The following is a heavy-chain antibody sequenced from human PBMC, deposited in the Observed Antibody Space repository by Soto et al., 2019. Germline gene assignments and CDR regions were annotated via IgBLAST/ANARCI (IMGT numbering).Heavy chain of an antibody. Sequence: QVQLVQSGAEVKKPGSSVKVSSKASGGTFSSYAISWVRQAPGQGLEWMGGIIPISGTANYAQKFQGRVKITADESTSTACMELSSLRSEDTAVYYCARSQGSSTSLEIYYYYYYGMDVWGQGTTVTVSS. CDR3: ARSQGSSTSLEIYYYYYYGMDV. J-gene: IGHJ6*02. CDR1: GGTFSSYA. CDR2: IIPISGTA. V-gene: IGHV1-69*01. D-gene: IGHD2-2*01.